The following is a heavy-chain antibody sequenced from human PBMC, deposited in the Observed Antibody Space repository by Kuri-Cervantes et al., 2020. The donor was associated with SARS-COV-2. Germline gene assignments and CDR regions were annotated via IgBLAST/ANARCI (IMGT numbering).Heavy chain of an antibody. D-gene: IGHD6-25*01. J-gene: IGHJ6*03. CDR2: ISYDGSNK. V-gene: IGHV3-30-3*01. Sequence: GGSLRLSCAASGFTFSSYTMNWVRQAPGKGLEWVAVISYDGSNKYYADSVKGRFTISRDNSKNTLYLQMNSLRAEDTAVYYCARGFVPSRILSGPDYYYYMDVWGKGTTVTVSS. CDR1: GFTFSSYT. CDR3: ARGFVPSRILSGPDYYYYMDV.